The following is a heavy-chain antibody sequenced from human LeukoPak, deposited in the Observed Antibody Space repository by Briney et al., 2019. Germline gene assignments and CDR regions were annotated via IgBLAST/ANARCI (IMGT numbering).Heavy chain of an antibody. D-gene: IGHD3-22*01. J-gene: IGHJ4*02. V-gene: IGHV3-48*03. Sequence: GGSLTLSCEDSGFTFRSYEMNWVRQAPGKGLEWMTYLSSSGSAFSYADSVKGRFTIARDNAKNSLYLQMNSLRAEDTAVYYCAREGYYDSSGWPFDYWGQGTLVTVSS. CDR3: AREGYYDSSGWPFDY. CDR1: GFTFRSYE. CDR2: LSSSGSAF.